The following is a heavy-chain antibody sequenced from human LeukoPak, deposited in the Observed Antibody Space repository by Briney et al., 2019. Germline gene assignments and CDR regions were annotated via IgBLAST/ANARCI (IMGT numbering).Heavy chain of an antibody. Sequence: GGSLRLSCAASGFTFSDYYMIWIRQAPGKGLEWISYSSNTSNTKYYADSVKGRFTISRDNSKNTLYLQMNSLRAEDTAVYYCAKNREWELPDAFDIWGQGTMVTVSS. CDR1: GFTFSDYY. CDR2: SSNTSNTK. V-gene: IGHV3-11*04. D-gene: IGHD1-26*01. CDR3: AKNREWELPDAFDI. J-gene: IGHJ3*02.